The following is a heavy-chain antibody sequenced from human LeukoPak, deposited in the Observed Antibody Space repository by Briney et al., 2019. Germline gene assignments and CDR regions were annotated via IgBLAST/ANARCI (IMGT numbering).Heavy chain of an antibody. CDR3: AKIQGGYSYGFWVDLGFDY. V-gene: IGHV3-30-3*02. D-gene: IGHD5-18*01. CDR1: GFTFSNYA. CDR2: ISYDGSNK. Sequence: QPGGSLRLSCAASGFTFSNYAMHWVRQAPGKGLEWVAVISYDGSNKYYADSVKGRFTISRDNSKNTLYLQMNSLRAEDTAVYYCAKIQGGYSYGFWVDLGFDYWGQGTLVTVSS. J-gene: IGHJ4*02.